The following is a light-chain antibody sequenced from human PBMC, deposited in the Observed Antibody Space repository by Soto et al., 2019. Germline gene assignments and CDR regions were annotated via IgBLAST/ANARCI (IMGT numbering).Light chain of an antibody. Sequence: VLTQTPLSSPVTLGQPASISCRSSQSLVYSDGNTYVSGLQQRPGQPPRLLIYQVSNRFSGVPDRFSGSGAGTDFTLKISRVEAEDVGVYSCIQFSHFPRTFGQGTKVEIK. V-gene: IGKV2-24*01. CDR2: QVS. CDR3: IQFSHFPRT. CDR1: QSLVYSDGNTY. J-gene: IGKJ1*01.